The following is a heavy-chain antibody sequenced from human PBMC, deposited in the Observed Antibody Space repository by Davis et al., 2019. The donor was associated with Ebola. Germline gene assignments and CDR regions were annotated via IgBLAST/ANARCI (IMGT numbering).Heavy chain of an antibody. D-gene: IGHD3-10*01. CDR2: IYYSGST. CDR1: GGSISSHY. Sequence: PSETLSLTCTVSGGSISSHYWSWIRQPPGKGLEWIGYIYYSGSTNYNPSLKSRVTMSVDTSKNQFSLKLSSVTTADTAVYYCATYDMVRGVIGWFDPWGQGTLVSVPS. J-gene: IGHJ5*02. CDR3: ATYDMVRGVIGWFDP. V-gene: IGHV4-59*11.